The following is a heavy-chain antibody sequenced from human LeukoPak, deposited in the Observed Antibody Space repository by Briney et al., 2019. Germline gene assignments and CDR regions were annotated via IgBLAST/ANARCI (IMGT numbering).Heavy chain of an antibody. J-gene: IGHJ5*02. V-gene: IGHV1-18*01. CDR2: ISAYNGNT. Sequence: ASVKVSCKASGYTFTSYGISWVRQAPGQGLEWMGWISAYNGNTNYAQKLQGRVTMTTDTSTSTAYMELRSLRSDDTAVYYCVRDYYDSSGYYYRTWFDPWGQGTLVTVSS. CDR1: GYTFTSYG. CDR3: VRDYYDSSGYYYRTWFDP. D-gene: IGHD3-22*01.